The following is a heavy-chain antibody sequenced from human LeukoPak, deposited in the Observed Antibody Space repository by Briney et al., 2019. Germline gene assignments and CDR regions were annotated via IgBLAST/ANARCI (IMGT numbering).Heavy chain of an antibody. Sequence: GSSVKVSCKASGGTFSSYAISWVRQAPGQGLEWMGRIIPILGIANYAQKFQGRVTITADKSTSTAYMELSSLRSEDTAVYYCARAGQAGYDFWNGYPIYGMDVWGQGTTVTVSS. CDR1: GGTFSSYA. CDR3: ARAGQAGYDFWNGYPIYGMDV. J-gene: IGHJ6*02. V-gene: IGHV1-69*04. D-gene: IGHD3-3*01. CDR2: IIPILGIA.